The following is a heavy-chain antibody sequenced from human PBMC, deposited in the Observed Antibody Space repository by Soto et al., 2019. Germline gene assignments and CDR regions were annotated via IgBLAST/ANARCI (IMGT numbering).Heavy chain of an antibody. V-gene: IGHV4-31*03. D-gene: IGHD1-7*01. J-gene: IGHJ4*02. CDR2: IYYSGST. CDR1: GGSISSGGYY. CDR3: AAAELELFYFDY. Sequence: SETLSLTCTVSGGSISSGGYYWSWIRQHPGKGLEWIGYIYYSGSTYYNPSLKSRVTISVDTSKNQFSLKLSSVTAADTAVYYCAAAELELFYFDYWGQGTLVTSPQ.